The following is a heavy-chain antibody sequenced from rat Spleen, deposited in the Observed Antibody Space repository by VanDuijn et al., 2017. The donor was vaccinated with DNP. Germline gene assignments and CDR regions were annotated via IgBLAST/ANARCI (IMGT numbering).Heavy chain of an antibody. V-gene: IGHV2-72*01. CDR3: ARHKNWYFDF. CDR1: GFSLPSHG. D-gene: IGHD5-1*01. Sequence: QVKLEESGPGLMQPSETLSLTCTVSGFSLPSHGVGWVRQPLGKGLVWMGTIWAAETTHYNSAVQSRLSISRDTSKRQVFLKMNSLQPEDTGTYYCARHKNWYFDFWGQGTLVTVSS. J-gene: IGHJ3*01. CDR2: IWAAETT.